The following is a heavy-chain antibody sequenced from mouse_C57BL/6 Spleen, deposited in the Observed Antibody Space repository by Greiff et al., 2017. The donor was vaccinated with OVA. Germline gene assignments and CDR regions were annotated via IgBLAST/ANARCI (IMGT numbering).Heavy chain of an antibody. D-gene: IGHD1-1*01. Sequence: VQLKQSGAELVRPGASVKLSCTASGFNIKDDYMHWVKQRPEQGLEWIGWIDPENGDTEYASKFQGKATITADTSSNTAYLQLSSLTSEDTAVYYCTLTTVEDYWGQGTTLTVSS. CDR3: TLTTVEDY. CDR1: GFNIKDDY. CDR2: IDPENGDT. J-gene: IGHJ2*01. V-gene: IGHV14-4*01.